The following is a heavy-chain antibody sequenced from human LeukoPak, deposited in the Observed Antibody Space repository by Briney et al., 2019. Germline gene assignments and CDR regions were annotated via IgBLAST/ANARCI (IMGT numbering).Heavy chain of an antibody. CDR2: IWYDGSNK. D-gene: IGHD1-26*01. CDR1: GFTFSSYG. CDR3: AKDILGATYYFDY. V-gene: IGHV3-30*02. Sequence: GGSLRLSCAASGFTFSSYGMHWVRQAPGKGLEWVAVIWYDGSNKYYADSVKGRFTISRDNPKNTLYLQMNSLRAEDTAVYYCAKDILGATYYFDYWGQGTLVTVSS. J-gene: IGHJ4*02.